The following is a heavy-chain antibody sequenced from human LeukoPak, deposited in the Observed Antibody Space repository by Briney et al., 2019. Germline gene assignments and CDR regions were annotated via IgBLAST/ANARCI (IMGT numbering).Heavy chain of an antibody. CDR2: ISDSGST. Sequence: SETLSLTCAVYAASLDGYYWNWIRQSPGKGPEWIGEISDSGSTIYNPSLKSRLTISSDKSKKQFSLRLTSVTAADTAVYFCGRHLPGWRGIDYWGRGTPVTVSS. CDR3: GRHLPGWRGIDY. CDR1: AASLDGYY. J-gene: IGHJ4*02. V-gene: IGHV4-34*01. D-gene: IGHD6-19*01.